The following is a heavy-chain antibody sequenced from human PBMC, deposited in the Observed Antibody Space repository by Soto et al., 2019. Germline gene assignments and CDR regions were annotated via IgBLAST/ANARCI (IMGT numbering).Heavy chain of an antibody. D-gene: IGHD3-3*01. J-gene: IGHJ4*02. V-gene: IGHV4-30-4*01. CDR3: AREYDPVDQGSGYSEDY. Sequence: QVQLQESGPGLVKPSQTLSLTCTVSGGSISSGDYYWSWIRQPPGKGLEWIGYIYYSGSTYYNPSLKSRVTISVYTSKNQFSLKLSSVTAADTAVYYCAREYDPVDQGSGYSEDYWGQGTLVTVSS. CDR2: IYYSGST. CDR1: GGSISSGDYY.